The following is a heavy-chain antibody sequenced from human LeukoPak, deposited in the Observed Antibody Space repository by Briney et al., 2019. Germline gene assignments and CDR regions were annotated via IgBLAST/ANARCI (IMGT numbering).Heavy chain of an antibody. CDR2: IYYSGST. D-gene: IGHD2-2*01. CDR3: ARARQIVVVPAAKIVPAVYGMDV. J-gene: IGHJ6*04. Sequence: SETLSLTCTVSGGSISSSSYYWGWIRQPPGKGLEWIGSIYYSGSTYYNPSLKSRVTISVDTSKNQFSLKLSSVTAADTAVYYCARARQIVVVPAAKIVPAVYGMDVWGKGPRSPSPQ. V-gene: IGHV4-39*01. CDR1: GGSISSSSYY.